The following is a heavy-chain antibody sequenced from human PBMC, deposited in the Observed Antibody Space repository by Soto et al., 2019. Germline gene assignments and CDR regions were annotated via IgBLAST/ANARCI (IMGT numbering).Heavy chain of an antibody. CDR3: AGYGGNSV. CDR2: IYNDGTT. CDR1: GFTVSSNH. D-gene: IGHD4-17*01. J-gene: IGHJ4*02. Sequence: EVQLVESGGGLTQPGGSLRLSCAVSGFTVSSNHVTWVRQATGKGLQWVSAIYNDGTTYYADSVKGRFTISRTYSKNTVFLQMNSLRAEDTAVYYGAGYGGNSVWGQGTLVTVSS. V-gene: IGHV3-53*01.